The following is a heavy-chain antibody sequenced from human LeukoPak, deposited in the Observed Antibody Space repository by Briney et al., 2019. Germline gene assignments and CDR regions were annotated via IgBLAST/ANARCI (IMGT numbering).Heavy chain of an antibody. D-gene: IGHD2-15*01. CDR1: GGTFSSYA. CDR2: IIPILGIA. Sequence: GSSVKVSCKASGGTFSSYAISWVRQAPGQGLEWMGRIIPILGIANYAQKFQGRVTITADESTSTAYMELSSLRSEDTAVYYCARGRCSGGSCYSSDFDYWGQGTLVTVSS. V-gene: IGHV1-69*04. CDR3: ARGRCSGGSCYSSDFDY. J-gene: IGHJ4*02.